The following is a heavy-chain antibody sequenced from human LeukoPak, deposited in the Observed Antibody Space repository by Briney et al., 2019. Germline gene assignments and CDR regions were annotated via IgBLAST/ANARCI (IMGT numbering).Heavy chain of an antibody. CDR3: ARNPGLWWGDFDY. J-gene: IGHJ4*02. Sequence: SETLSLTCTVSGGSISSGDYYRSWIRQPPGKGPEWIGYIYYSGSTYYNPSLKSRVTISVDTSKNQFSLKLSSVTAADTAVYYCARNPGLWWGDFDYWGQGTLVTVSS. CDR1: GGSISSGDYY. V-gene: IGHV4-30-4*01. D-gene: IGHD2-21*01. CDR2: IYYSGST.